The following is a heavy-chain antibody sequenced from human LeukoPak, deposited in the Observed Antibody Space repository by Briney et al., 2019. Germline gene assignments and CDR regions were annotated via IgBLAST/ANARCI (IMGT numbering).Heavy chain of an antibody. Sequence: SETLSLTCTVSAGSISSSSYSWGWIRQPPGKGLEWIGSIYYSGSTYYNPSLKSRVSISVHTSKNQFSLKLRSVTAADTAVYYCARPVPSRLGWFDPWGQGTLVTVSS. CDR2: IYYSGST. CDR3: ARPVPSRLGWFDP. J-gene: IGHJ5*02. CDR1: AGSISSSSYS. D-gene: IGHD1-1*01. V-gene: IGHV4-39*01.